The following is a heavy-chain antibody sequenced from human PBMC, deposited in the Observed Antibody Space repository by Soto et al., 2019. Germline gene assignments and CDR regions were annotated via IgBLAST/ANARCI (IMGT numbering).Heavy chain of an antibody. CDR3: SPDGNYGDYYYYGMDV. CDR1: GFTFSNYW. Sequence: GGSLRLSCVASGFTFSNYWMGWVRQAPGKGLEWVANMKQDGSEKYYLDSVKGRFTISRDNAKNSLFLQMDSLRAEDTAVYYCSPDGNYGDYYYYGMDVWGQGPTVTVSS. CDR2: MKQDGSEK. D-gene: IGHD4-17*01. J-gene: IGHJ6*02. V-gene: IGHV3-7*01.